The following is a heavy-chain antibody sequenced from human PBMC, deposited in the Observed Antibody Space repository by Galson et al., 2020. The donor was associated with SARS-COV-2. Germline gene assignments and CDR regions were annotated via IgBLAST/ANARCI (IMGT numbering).Heavy chain of an antibody. V-gene: IGHV3-74*01. CDR1: GFTFSSSW. D-gene: IGHD6-19*01. CDR3: ARVGTRSGWKYYFDY. CDR2: INSDGSST. Sequence: TGGSLRLSCAASGFTFSSSWMHWVRQAPGKGLVWVSRINSDGSSTSYADSVKGRLTISRDNAKNTLYLQMNSLRAEDTAVYYCARVGTRSGWKYYFDYWGQGTLVTVSS. J-gene: IGHJ4*02.